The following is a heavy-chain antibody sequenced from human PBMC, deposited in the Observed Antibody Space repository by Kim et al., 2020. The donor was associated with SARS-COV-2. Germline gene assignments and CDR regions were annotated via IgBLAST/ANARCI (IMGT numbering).Heavy chain of an antibody. Sequence: TNYNPSLKRRVTISVDTSKNQFSLKLSSVTAADTAVYYCARTGTYDAFDIWGQGTMVTVSS. CDR2: T. D-gene: IGHD3-10*01. J-gene: IGHJ3*02. V-gene: IGHV4-59*01. CDR3: ARTGTYDAFDI.